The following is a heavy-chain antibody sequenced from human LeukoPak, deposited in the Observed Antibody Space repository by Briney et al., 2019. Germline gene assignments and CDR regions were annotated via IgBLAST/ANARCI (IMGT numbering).Heavy chain of an antibody. CDR3: ARVDGRYYDILTGYSPKYYFDY. J-gene: IGHJ4*02. D-gene: IGHD3-9*01. Sequence: PSETLSLTCTVSGYSISSGDYWGWIRQPPGKGLEWIGTINHSGRTYYNPSLKSRVTISVDTSNNQVSVILTSVNAADTAVYYCARVDGRYYDILTGYSPKYYFDYWGQGTLVSVSS. V-gene: IGHV4-38-2*02. CDR1: GYSISSGDY. CDR2: INHSGRT.